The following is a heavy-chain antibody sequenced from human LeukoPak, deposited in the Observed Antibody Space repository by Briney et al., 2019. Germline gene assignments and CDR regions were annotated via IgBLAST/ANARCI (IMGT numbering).Heavy chain of an antibody. CDR2: MSYDGSNK. CDR1: GFTFSSYA. D-gene: IGHD4-17*01. V-gene: IGHV3-30-3*01. Sequence: GGSLRLSCAASGFTFSSYAMHWVRQAPGKGLEWVAVMSYDGSNKFYADSVKGRFTISRDNSKNTLYLQMNSLRAEDTAAYYCASPGGDYEFTPFNYWGQGTLVTVSS. J-gene: IGHJ4*02. CDR3: ASPGGDYEFTPFNY.